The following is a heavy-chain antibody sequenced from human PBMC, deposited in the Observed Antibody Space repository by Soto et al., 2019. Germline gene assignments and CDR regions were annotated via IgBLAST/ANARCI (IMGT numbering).Heavy chain of an antibody. D-gene: IGHD2-21*02. CDR3: ARGGHIAVVTASFDY. CDR1: GYTFNTYY. CDR2: IHPSGGGT. Sequence: QVQLVQSGAEVRKPGASVKVSCKPSGYTFNTYYLHWLRQAPGQALEWMGVIHPSGGGTTYAHKFLGRVTVTRDTSTTTVFMELSSLRSDDTAVYYCARGGHIAVVTASFDYWGQGTLVTVSS. V-gene: IGHV1-46*02. J-gene: IGHJ4*02.